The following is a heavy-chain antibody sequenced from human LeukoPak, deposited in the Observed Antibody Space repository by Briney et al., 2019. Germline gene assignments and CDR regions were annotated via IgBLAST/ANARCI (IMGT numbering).Heavy chain of an antibody. J-gene: IGHJ3*02. CDR3: ARDMGYDSSGYYSYDAFDI. Sequence: SETLSLTCTVSGGSISSYYWSWIRQPAGKGLEWIGRIYTSGSTNYNPSLKSRVPMSVDTSKNQFSLKLSSVTAADTAVYYCARDMGYDSSGYYSYDAFDIWGQGTMVTVSS. D-gene: IGHD3-22*01. CDR2: IYTSGST. V-gene: IGHV4-4*07. CDR1: GGSISSYY.